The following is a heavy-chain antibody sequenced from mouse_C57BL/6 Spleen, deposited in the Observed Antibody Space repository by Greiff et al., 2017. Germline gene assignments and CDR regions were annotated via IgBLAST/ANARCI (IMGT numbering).Heavy chain of an antibody. CDR2: ISSGSSTI. D-gene: IGHD1-3*01. Sequence: EVKLMESGGGLVKPGGSLKLSCAASGFTFSDYGMHWVRQAPEKGLEWVAYISSGSSTIYYADTVKGRFTISRDNAKNTLFLQMNSLRAEDTAMYYCESLQGGKCDFDYWGQGTTLTVSS. V-gene: IGHV5-17*01. CDR3: ESLQGGKCDFDY. CDR1: GFTFSDYG. J-gene: IGHJ2*01.